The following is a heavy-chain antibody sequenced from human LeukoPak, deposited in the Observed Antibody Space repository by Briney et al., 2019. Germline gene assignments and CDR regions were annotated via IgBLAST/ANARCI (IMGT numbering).Heavy chain of an antibody. D-gene: IGHD3-22*01. CDR3: ARDLYGYYDTSGYYSNWFDP. CDR2: IYYSGST. CDR1: GGSISSYY. V-gene: IGHV4-59*01. Sequence: SETLSLTCTVSGGSISSYYWSWIRQPPGKGLEWIGYIYYSGSTNYNPSLKSRVTISVDTSKNQFSLKLSSVTAADTAVYYCARDLYGYYDTSGYYSNWFDPWGQGTLVTVSS. J-gene: IGHJ5*02.